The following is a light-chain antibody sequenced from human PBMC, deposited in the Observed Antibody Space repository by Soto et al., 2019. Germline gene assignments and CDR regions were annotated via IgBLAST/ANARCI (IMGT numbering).Light chain of an antibody. CDR3: CSYAGSWV. V-gene: IGLV2-11*01. CDR2: XXX. J-gene: IGLJ3*02. CDR1: SSDVGGYNY. Sequence: QSALTQPRSVSGSPGQSVTISCTGTSSDVGGYNYVSWYQQHPGKAPKLXXXXXXXXXXXXXXXXXGSKSGNTASLTISGXXXXXXXDYYCCSYAGSWVFGGGTKLTVL.